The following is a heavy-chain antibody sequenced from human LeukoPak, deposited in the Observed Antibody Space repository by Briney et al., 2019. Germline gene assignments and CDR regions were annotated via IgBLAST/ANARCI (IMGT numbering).Heavy chain of an antibody. D-gene: IGHD3-22*01. J-gene: IGHJ4*02. CDR2: IVVGSGNT. CDR3: AADPSRITMIGCL. CDR1: GFTFTSSA. V-gene: IGHV1-58*02. Sequence: GASVKVSCKASGFTFTSSAMQWVRQARGQRLEWIGWIVVGSGNTNYAQKFQERVTITRDMSTSTAYMELSSLRSEDTAVYYCAADPSRITMIGCLWGQGTLVTVSS.